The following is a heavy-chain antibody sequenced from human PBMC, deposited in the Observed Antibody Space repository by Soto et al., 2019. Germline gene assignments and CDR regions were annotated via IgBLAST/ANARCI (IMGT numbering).Heavy chain of an antibody. J-gene: IGHJ6*02. D-gene: IGHD2-8*02. CDR1: GGSISSSSFH. Sequence: SETLSLTCTVSGGSISSSSFHWGWIRQPPGKGLEWIGSIYYSGSTYYNPSLKSRVTISVDTSKNQFSLKLSSVTAADTAVYYCARGLLGDYYYYGMAVWGQGSSVTVSS. CDR2: IYYSGST. V-gene: IGHV4-39*01. CDR3: ARGLLGDYYYYGMAV.